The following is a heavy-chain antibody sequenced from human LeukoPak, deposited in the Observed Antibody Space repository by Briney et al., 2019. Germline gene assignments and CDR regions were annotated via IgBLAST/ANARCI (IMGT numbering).Heavy chain of an antibody. D-gene: IGHD5-12*01. J-gene: IGHJ4*02. CDR1: GYTFTRCA. V-gene: IGHV1-8*01. CDR2: MNPNSGNT. Sequence: ASVKVSCKASGYTFTRCAVNWVRQATGQGLEWMGWMNPNSGNTGYAQKFQGRVTMTRNTSISTAYMELSSLRSEDTAVYYCARGVATRRGDYFDYWGQGTLATVSS. CDR3: ARGVATRRGDYFDY.